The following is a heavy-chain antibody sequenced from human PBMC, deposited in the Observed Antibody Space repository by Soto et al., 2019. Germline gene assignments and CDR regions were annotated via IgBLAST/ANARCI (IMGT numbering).Heavy chain of an antibody. J-gene: IGHJ3*02. V-gene: IGHV1-18*01. Sequence: ASVKVSFEDSGGTCSCYAVSWLRHAPGQGLEWMGWIVPIFGNTNYAQKLQGRVTMTTDTSTSTAYMELRSLISDDTAAYYCAGSGSYYLFGVTEAFDNGGQGTMVTV. CDR2: IVPIFGNT. CDR3: AGSGSYYLFGVTEAFDN. CDR1: GGTCSCYA. D-gene: IGHD1-26*01.